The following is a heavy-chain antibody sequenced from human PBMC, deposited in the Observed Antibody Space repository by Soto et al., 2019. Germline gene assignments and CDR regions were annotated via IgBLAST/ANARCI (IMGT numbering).Heavy chain of an antibody. CDR3: VRDGGSLGY. J-gene: IGHJ4*02. CDR1: GFTFSSYS. D-gene: IGHD1-26*01. Sequence: EVQLVESGGGLVQPGGSLRLSCAASGFTFSSYSMNWVRQAPGKGLEWVSYISSSSSTIYYADSVKGRFTISRDNAKNSLYLQMNSLRDDDTAVYYCVRDGGSLGYWGQGNRVTVSS. CDR2: ISSSSSTI. V-gene: IGHV3-48*02.